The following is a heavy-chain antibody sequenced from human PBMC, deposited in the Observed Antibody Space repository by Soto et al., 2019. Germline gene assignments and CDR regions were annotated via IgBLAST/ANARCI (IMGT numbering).Heavy chain of an antibody. CDR3: ASFHYTWTYFDY. J-gene: IGHJ4*02. V-gene: IGHV3-23*01. CDR2: ISGSGGST. CDR1: GFTFSSYA. Sequence: PGGPLRLSCAASGFTFSSYAMSWVRQAPGKGLEWVSAISGSGGSTYYADSVKGRFTISRDNSKNTLYLQMNSLRAEDTAVYYCASFHYTWTYFDYWGQGTLVTVSS. D-gene: IGHD3-10*01.